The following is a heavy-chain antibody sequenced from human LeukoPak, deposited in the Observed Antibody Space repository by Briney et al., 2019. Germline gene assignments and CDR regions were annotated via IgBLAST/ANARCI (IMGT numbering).Heavy chain of an antibody. CDR2: VSSSGSTI. CDR1: GFTFSDYY. V-gene: IGHV3-11*04. D-gene: IGHD3-10*01. J-gene: IGHJ5*02. CDR3: ARDRPRITMVRGVISESPRFDP. Sequence: GGSLRLACAASGFTFSDYYMSWIRQAPGKGLEWVSYVSSSGSTIHYADSVKGRFTISRDNAKNSLYLQMNSLRAEDTAVYYCARDRPRITMVRGVISESPRFDPWGQGTLVTVSS.